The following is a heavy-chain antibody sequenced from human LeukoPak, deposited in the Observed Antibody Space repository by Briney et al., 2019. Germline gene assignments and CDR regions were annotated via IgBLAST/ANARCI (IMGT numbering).Heavy chain of an antibody. CDR3: ARDQKNKHIVVVTAILTDDPHDAFDI. J-gene: IGHJ3*02. V-gene: IGHV4-61*02. CDR2: IYTSGST. CDR1: GGSISSNSYY. D-gene: IGHD2-21*02. Sequence: SETLSLTCTVSGGSISSNSYYWGWIRQPAGKGLEWIGRIYTSGSTNYNPSLKSRVTMSVDTSKNQFSLKLSSVTAADTAVYYCARDQKNKHIVVVTAILTDDPHDAFDIWGQGTMVTVSS.